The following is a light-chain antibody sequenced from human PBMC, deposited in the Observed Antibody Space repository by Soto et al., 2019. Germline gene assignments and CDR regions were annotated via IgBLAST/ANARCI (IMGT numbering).Light chain of an antibody. CDR3: ISKRDSSTIFV. J-gene: IGLJ1*01. Sequence: QSGLTQPASVSGSPGQSITISCTGTSSDVGAYNYVSWYQHHPGKVPTLLIYEVTNGPSGVSDRFSGSKSGNTASLTISGLQAEDEADYYCISKRDSSTIFVFGTGTKVTL. V-gene: IGLV2-14*01. CDR1: SSDVGAYNY. CDR2: EVT.